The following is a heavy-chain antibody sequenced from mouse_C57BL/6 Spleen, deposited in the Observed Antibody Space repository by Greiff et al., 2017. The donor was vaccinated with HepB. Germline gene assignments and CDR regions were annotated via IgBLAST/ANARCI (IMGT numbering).Heavy chain of an antibody. CDR2: INPSSGYT. CDR1: GYTFTSYT. Sequence: VKLQQSGAELARPGASVKMSCKASGYTFTSYTMHWVKQRPGQGLEWIGYINPSSGYTKYNQKFKDKATLTADKSSSTAYMQLSSLTSEDSAVYYCARANYYGSSYAEYFDVWGTGTTVTVSS. D-gene: IGHD1-1*01. CDR3: ARANYYGSSYAEYFDV. V-gene: IGHV1-4*01. J-gene: IGHJ1*03.